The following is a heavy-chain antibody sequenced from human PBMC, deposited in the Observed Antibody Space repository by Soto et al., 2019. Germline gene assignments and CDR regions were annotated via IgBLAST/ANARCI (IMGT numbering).Heavy chain of an antibody. CDR1: GYTFTAYY. J-gene: IGHJ5*01. D-gene: IGHD3-16*01. CDR2: IKPNSGDT. CDR3: ARGPAVGGKWFDS. Sequence: ASVKVSCKASGYTFTAYYIHWVRQAPGQGLECMGWIKPNSGDTGYTQKFQGRVTMTRDTSISTAYMELSSLRSDDTAMYYCARGPAVGGKWFDSWGQGTLVTVSS. V-gene: IGHV1-2*02.